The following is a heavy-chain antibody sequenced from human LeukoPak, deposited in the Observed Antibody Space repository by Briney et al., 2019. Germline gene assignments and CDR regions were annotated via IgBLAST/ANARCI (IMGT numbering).Heavy chain of an antibody. CDR3: ASPILPHFRTYYYDRINGFDY. CDR1: GGSISSGGYS. V-gene: IGHV4-61*08. D-gene: IGHD3-22*01. J-gene: IGHJ4*02. Sequence: SQTLSLTCAVSGGSISSGGYSWSWIRQPPGKGLEWIGYIYYSGSTNYNPSLKSRVTISVDTSKNQFSLKLSSVTAADTAVYYCASPILPHFRTYYYDRINGFDYWGQGTLVTVSS. CDR2: IYYSGST.